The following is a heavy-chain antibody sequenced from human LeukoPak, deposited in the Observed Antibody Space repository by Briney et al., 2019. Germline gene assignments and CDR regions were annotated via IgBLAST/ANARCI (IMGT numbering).Heavy chain of an antibody. J-gene: IGHJ6*03. Sequence: SETLSLTCTVSGGSISSYYWSSIRQPPGKGLEWIGYIYYSGSTNYNPSLKSRVTISVDTSKNQFSLKLSSVTAADTAVYYCARAAGYCSGGSCYYYYYYYMDVWGKGTTVTVSS. CDR1: GGSISSYY. CDR3: ARAAGYCSGGSCYYYYYYYMDV. V-gene: IGHV4-59*01. D-gene: IGHD2-15*01. CDR2: IYYSGST.